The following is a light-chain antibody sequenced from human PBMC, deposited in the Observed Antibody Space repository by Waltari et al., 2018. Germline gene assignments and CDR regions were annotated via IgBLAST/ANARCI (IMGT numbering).Light chain of an antibody. CDR3: QQLNGYPLT. Sequence: DIQLTQSPSFLSASVGDRVTITCRASQGISSYLAWYQQKPGNAPKLLIYAASTLQSGVPSTFSGSGSGTEFTLTISSLQPEDFATYYCQQLNGYPLTFGGGTKVEIK. CDR1: QGISSY. CDR2: AAS. V-gene: IGKV1-9*01. J-gene: IGKJ4*01.